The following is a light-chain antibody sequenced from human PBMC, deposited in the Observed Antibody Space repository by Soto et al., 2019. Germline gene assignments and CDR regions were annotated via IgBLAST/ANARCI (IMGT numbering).Light chain of an antibody. J-gene: IGLJ2*01. V-gene: IGLV2-14*01. CDR2: EVI. Sequence: QSALTQPASVSGSPGQSITISCTGTSSDVGGYNYVSWYQHHPGKAPKLMIFEVISRPSGVSNRFSGSKSGNTASLTISGLQGEDEADYYCNSYTSSSTVVFGGGTQLTVL. CDR3: NSYTSSSTVV. CDR1: SSDVGGYNY.